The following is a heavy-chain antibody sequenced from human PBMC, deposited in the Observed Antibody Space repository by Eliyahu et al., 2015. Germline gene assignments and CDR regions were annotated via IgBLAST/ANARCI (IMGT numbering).Heavy chain of an antibody. CDR2: IRSKANSYAT. Sequence: TIRGPAMHWVRQASGKGLEWVGRIRSKANSYATAYAASVKGRFTISRDDSKNTAYLQMNSLKTEDTAVYYCTRYDYGDYGRCDYWGQGTLVTVSS. CDR3: TRYDYGDYGRCDY. CDR1: TIRGPA. V-gene: IGHV3-73*01. J-gene: IGHJ4*02. D-gene: IGHD4-17*01.